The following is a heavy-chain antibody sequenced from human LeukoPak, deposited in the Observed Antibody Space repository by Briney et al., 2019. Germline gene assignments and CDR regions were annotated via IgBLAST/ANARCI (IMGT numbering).Heavy chain of an antibody. V-gene: IGHV3-53*01. Sequence: GGSLRLSCATSGFFVSSHYTSWVRQAPGKGLEWVSVIYSDGSTYYADSVKGRFTISRDNAKNSLYLQMNSLRAEDTAVYYCARDGTDYWGQGTLVTVSS. CDR3: ARDGTDY. D-gene: IGHD1-1*01. J-gene: IGHJ4*02. CDR2: IYSDGST. CDR1: GFFVSSHY.